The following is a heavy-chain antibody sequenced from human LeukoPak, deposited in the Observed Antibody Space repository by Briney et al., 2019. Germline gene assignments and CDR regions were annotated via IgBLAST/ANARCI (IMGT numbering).Heavy chain of an antibody. J-gene: IGHJ4*02. CDR2: IYYSGRT. CDR1: GGSIRSSNMY. CDR3: ARLLYTSGWTDY. V-gene: IGHV4-39*01. D-gene: IGHD6-19*01. Sequence: SETLSFTCTVSGGSIRSSNMYWGWIRQPPGKGLEWIGTIYYSGRTDYSPSLKSRVTMSVDTSKNQFSLKLSSVTAADTAVYYCARLLYTSGWTDYWGQGTLVTVSS.